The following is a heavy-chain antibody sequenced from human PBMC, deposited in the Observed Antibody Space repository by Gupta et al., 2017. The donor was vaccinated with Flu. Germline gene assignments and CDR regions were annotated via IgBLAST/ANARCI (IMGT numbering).Heavy chain of an antibody. J-gene: IGHJ6*04. CDR2: MKKDEADQ. D-gene: IGHD3-3*01. CDR1: GFTLTTFW. Sequence: EVQLVESGGGLVQPGGSLRLSCAASGFTLTTFWMSWVRQAPGKGLEWVANMKKDEADQDYVDSVKGRFTVSKDSAKNSLYLQMNSRRAEDTAVEYWSRGFWSGSPVGGDVWGKGTKVSVSS. V-gene: IGHV3-7*01. CDR3: SRGFWSGSPVGGDV.